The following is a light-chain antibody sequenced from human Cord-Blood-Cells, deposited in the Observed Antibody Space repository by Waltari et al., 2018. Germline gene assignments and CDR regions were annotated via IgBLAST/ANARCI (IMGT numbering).Light chain of an antibody. CDR2: DVS. CDR3: SSYTSSSTYV. CDR1: SSDVGGYNY. V-gene: IGLV2-14*01. Sequence: QSALTQPASVSGSPGQSITIPCTGTSSDVGGYNYVSCYQQHPGKAPKLMIYDVSNRPSGFSKRFSGSKSGNTASLTISGLQAEDEADYYCSSYTSSSTYVFGTGTKVTVL. J-gene: IGLJ1*01.